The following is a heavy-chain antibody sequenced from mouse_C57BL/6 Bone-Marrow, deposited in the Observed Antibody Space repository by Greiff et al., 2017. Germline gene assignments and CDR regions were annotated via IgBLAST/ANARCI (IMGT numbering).Heavy chain of an antibody. Sequence: VQLQQSGAELVRPGASVKLSCKASGYTFTDYYINWVKQRPGQGLEWIARIYPGSGNTYYNEKFKGKATLTAEKSSSTAYMQLSSLTSEDSAVYFCARTDDYDEAMDYGGQGTSVTVSA. CDR2: IYPGSGNT. CDR1: GYTFTDYY. D-gene: IGHD2-4*01. CDR3: ARTDDYDEAMDY. J-gene: IGHJ4*01. V-gene: IGHV1-76*01.